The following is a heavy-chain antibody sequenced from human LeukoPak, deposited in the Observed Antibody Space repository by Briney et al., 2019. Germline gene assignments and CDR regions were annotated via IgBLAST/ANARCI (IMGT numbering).Heavy chain of an antibody. CDR2: IYYSGDT. CDR1: GGSISSSY. D-gene: IGHD3-3*01. V-gene: IGHV4-59*08. CDR3: ARRSGDSWSNYYHFDY. J-gene: IGHJ4*02. Sequence: SETLSLTCTVSGGSISSSYWSWIRQPPGKELEWIGYIYYSGDTNYNPSLQSRVTISLDTSKNQFSLKLSSVTAADTAVYYCARRSGDSWSNYYHFDYWGQGILVTVSS.